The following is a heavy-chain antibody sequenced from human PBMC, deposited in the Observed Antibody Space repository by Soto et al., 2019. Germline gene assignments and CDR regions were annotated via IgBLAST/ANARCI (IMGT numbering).Heavy chain of an antibody. CDR2: MSGSGDAS. CDR3: AKFEGMVFGAYYYDH. J-gene: IGHJ4*02. V-gene: IGHV3-23*01. Sequence: PGGSLRLSCAASGFTFSSFAMSWVRQAPGKGLEWVSAMSGSGDASYYADSVKGRFTIARDNLKNTLFLQVNSLRADDTAVYYCAKFEGMVFGAYYYDHWGQGTLVTVSS. D-gene: IGHD2-8*01. CDR1: GFTFSSFA.